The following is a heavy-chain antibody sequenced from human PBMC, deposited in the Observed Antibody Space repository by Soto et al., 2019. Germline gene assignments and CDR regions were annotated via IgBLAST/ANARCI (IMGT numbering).Heavy chain of an antibody. J-gene: IGHJ5*02. Sequence: VQLQESGPGLVKPSQTLSLTCTVSSGSISSADYYWSWIRQPPGKGLEWIAYIYYTGSAYYNPSLKSRVTMSVDTSKNQFSLKVTSVTAADPAVYYCASGGSSNWFDPWGQGTLVTVSS. D-gene: IGHD1-26*01. CDR2: IYYTGSA. V-gene: IGHV4-30-4*01. CDR3: ASGGSSNWFDP. CDR1: SGSISSADYY.